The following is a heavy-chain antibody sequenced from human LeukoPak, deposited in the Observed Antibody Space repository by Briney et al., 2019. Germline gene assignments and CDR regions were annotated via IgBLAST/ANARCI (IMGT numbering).Heavy chain of an antibody. CDR2: TNRRGDIT. D-gene: IGHD3-10*02. Sequence: GGSLRLSCAASGYTFGDYGMSWVRQVPGKGLEWVSGTNRRGDITGYADFAKGRFTISRDNAKNSLYLQMNSLRAEDTAVYYCAELGITMIGGVWGKGTTVTISS. V-gene: IGHV3-20*04. J-gene: IGHJ6*04. CDR1: GYTFGDYG. CDR3: AELGITMIGGV.